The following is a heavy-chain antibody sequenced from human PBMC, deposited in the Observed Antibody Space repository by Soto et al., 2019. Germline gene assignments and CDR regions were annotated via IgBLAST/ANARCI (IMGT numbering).Heavy chain of an antibody. Sequence: QVQLQESGPGLVKPSQTLSLTCSVSGGSISSDDYYWTWVRQPPGKGLEWIGHIYYNGNTYYNPSLKSRLTMSLDTSQNQFSLHLSSVIAADSALYFCARATTVTSSFFYYGLDVWGQGTTVTFSS. J-gene: IGHJ6*02. CDR3: ARATTVTSSFFYYGLDV. D-gene: IGHD4-17*01. CDR1: GGSISSDDYY. CDR2: IYYNGNT. V-gene: IGHV4-30-4*08.